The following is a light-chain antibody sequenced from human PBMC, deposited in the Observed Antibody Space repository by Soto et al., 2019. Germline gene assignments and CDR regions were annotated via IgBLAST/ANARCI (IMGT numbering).Light chain of an antibody. CDR1: QSVSSSY. Sequence: EIVLTQSPGTLSLSPGERVTLSCRASQSVSSSYLAWYQQKPGQAPRLLIYGASSRATGIPDRFSGSGSGTDFTLTISRLEPEEFAVYYCQQYGSSPFTFGTGTKLDIK. J-gene: IGKJ3*01. CDR3: QQYGSSPFT. CDR2: GAS. V-gene: IGKV3-20*01.